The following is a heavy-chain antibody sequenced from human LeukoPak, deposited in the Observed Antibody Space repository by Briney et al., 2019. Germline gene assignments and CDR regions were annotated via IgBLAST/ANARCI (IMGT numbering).Heavy chain of an antibody. CDR1: GGSISGYY. D-gene: IGHD6-19*01. V-gene: IGHV4-59*01. CDR2: VYYGGST. J-gene: IGHJ4*02. CDR3: ARVSPGSGWPYIGY. Sequence: SETLSLTYTVSGGSISGYYWSWLRQPPRKGLEWIGFVYYGGSTNYNPSLKSRVTISVDTSKNQFSLKLSSVTAADTAVYYCARVSPGSGWPYIGYWGQGTLVTVSS.